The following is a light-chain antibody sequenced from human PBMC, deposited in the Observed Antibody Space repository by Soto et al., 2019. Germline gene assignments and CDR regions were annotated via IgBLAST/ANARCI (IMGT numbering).Light chain of an antibody. CDR2: DAS. CDR1: RSVSSY. J-gene: IGKJ5*01. V-gene: IGKV3-11*01. CDR3: QQRTNWPSST. Sequence: EIVLTQSPATLSLSPGEKATLSCRASRSVSSYLAWYQQKPGQTPRLLIHDASNRAPGIPVRFSGSGSGTDFTLTISSLEPEDFAVYYCQQRTNWPSSTFGQGTRLEIK.